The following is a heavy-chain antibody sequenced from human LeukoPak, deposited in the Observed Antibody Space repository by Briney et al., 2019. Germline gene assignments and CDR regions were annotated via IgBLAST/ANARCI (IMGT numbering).Heavy chain of an antibody. CDR1: GASISGNY. D-gene: IGHD3-9*01. CDR2: MFHSGST. Sequence: KASETLSLTCSVSGASISGNYWSWLRQPQGKGLEFIGYMFHSGSTNYNPSLKSRVITSLDASKNQFSLKLFSVTAADTAVYYCARLGQTVTGFYSLDIWGQGTMVTVSS. J-gene: IGHJ3*02. CDR3: ARLGQTVTGFYSLDI. V-gene: IGHV4-59*12.